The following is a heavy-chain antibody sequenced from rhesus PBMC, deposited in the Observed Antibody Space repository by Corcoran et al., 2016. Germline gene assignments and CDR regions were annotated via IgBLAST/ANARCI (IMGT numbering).Heavy chain of an antibody. Sequence: QVQLQESGPGVVKPSETLSLTCAVSGGSISGYYLWSWIRQPPGKGLEWIGYIYGGRGSTSYNPSLSHRVIIVIDTSKNQFYLNLRSVTAADTAVYYCAREIAAAGTGYWGQGVLVTVSS. V-gene: IGHV4-106*01. J-gene: IGHJ4*01. CDR2: IYGGRGST. CDR1: GGSISGYYL. CDR3: AREIAAAGTGY. D-gene: IGHD6-31*01.